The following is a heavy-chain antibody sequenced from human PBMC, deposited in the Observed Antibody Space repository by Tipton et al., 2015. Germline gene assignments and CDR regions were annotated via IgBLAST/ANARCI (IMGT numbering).Heavy chain of an antibody. CDR1: RGSVNSGSFY. J-gene: IGHJ4*02. CDR3: ARARGRHGGLFDS. Sequence: TLSLTCAVSRGSVNSGSFYWSWIRLPPGKGLECIGYIHNSGSTNYNPSLKSRVTIPVDTSKTQFSLKMSSVTASDTAVYYCARARGRHGGLFDSWGQGILVTVSS. D-gene: IGHD4-23*01. V-gene: IGHV4-61*01. CDR2: IHNSGST.